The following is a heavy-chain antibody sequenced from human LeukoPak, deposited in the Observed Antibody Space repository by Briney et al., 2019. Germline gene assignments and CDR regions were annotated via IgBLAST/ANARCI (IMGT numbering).Heavy chain of an antibody. V-gene: IGHV1-2*06. CDR1: GYTFTGYY. CDR2: INPNSGGT. D-gene: IGHD3-22*01. J-gene: IGHJ4*02. Sequence: ASVKVSCKASGYTFTGYYMHWVRQAPGQGLEWMGRINPNSGGTNYAQKFQGRVTMTRDTSISTTYMDLSSLRSDDTAVYYCARDPQYYYDSKPDYWGQGTLVTVSS. CDR3: ARDPQYYYDSKPDY.